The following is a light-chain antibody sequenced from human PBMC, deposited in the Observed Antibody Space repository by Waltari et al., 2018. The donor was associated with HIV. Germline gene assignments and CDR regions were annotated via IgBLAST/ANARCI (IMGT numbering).Light chain of an antibody. V-gene: IGLV1-44*01. J-gene: IGLJ7*01. CDR2: SNK. Sequence: QSVLTQPPSASATPGQRVTISCSGSSSNIGSNAVNWYQHLPGTAPKFLIYSNKQRPSGVPDRFSGSKSGTSASLAISGLQSEDEANYYCVAWDDSLEGSVFGGGTQLTVL. CDR1: SSNIGSNA. CDR3: VAWDDSLEGSV.